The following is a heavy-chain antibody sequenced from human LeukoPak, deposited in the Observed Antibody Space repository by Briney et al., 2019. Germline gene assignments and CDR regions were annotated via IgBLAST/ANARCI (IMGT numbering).Heavy chain of an antibody. J-gene: IGHJ1*01. CDR1: GFTFSSYG. D-gene: IGHD6-19*01. CDR2: ISGSGGST. Sequence: GGTLRLSCAASGFTFSSYGMSWVRQAPGKGLEWVSAISGSGGSTYYADSVKGRFTISRDNSKNTLYLQMNSLRAEDTAVYYCAKDEDSSGKGYFQHWGQGTLVTVSS. CDR3: AKDEDSSGKGYFQH. V-gene: IGHV3-23*01.